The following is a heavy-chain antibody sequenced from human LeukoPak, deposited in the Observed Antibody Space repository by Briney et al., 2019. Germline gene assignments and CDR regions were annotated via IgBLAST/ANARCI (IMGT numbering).Heavy chain of an antibody. Sequence: ASVKVSCKASGYTFTSYDINWVRQATGQGLEWMGWMNPNSGNTGYAQKFQGRVTITRNTSISTAYMELSSLRSEDTAMYYCARGSGSSHDANHYNMDVWGQGTTVTVSS. CDR2: MNPNSGNT. J-gene: IGHJ6*02. D-gene: IGHD3-10*01. V-gene: IGHV1-8*03. CDR1: GYTFTSYD. CDR3: ARGSGSSHDANHYNMDV.